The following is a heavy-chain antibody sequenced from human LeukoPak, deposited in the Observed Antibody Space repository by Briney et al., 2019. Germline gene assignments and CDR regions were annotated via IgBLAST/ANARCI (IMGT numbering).Heavy chain of an antibody. CDR3: ARDPRPYDILTGYYYYYGMDV. V-gene: IGHV4-59*01. Sequence: SETLSLTCTVSGGSISSYYWSWIRQPPGKGLEWIGYIYYSGSTNYNPSLKSRVTISVDTSKNQFSLKLSSVTAADTAVYYCARDPRPYDILTGYYYYYGMDVWGQGTTVTVSS. D-gene: IGHD3-9*01. CDR1: GGSISSYY. CDR2: IYYSGST. J-gene: IGHJ6*02.